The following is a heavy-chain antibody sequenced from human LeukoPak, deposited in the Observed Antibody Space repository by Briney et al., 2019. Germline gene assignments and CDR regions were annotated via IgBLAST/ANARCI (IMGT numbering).Heavy chain of an antibody. D-gene: IGHD3-22*01. CDR1: GFTFSSYW. V-gene: IGHV3-7*01. Sequence: GGSLRLSCAASGFTFSSYWMSWVRQAPGKGLEWVANIKQDGSEKYYVDSVKGRFTISRDNAKNSLYLQMNSLRAEDTAVYYCARVNRGYYDSSGRPRTYYFDYWGQGTLVTVSS. CDR2: IKQDGSEK. J-gene: IGHJ4*02. CDR3: ARVNRGYYDSSGRPRTYYFDY.